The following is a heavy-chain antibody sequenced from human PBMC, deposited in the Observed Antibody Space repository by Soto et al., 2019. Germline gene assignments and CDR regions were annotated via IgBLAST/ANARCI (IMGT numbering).Heavy chain of an antibody. J-gene: IGHJ4*02. V-gene: IGHV2-5*02. CDR2: IYWDDDK. CDR1: GFSLSTSGVG. Sequence: QITLKESGPTLVKPTQTLTLTCTFSGFSLSTSGVGVGWIRQPPGKALEWLALIYWDDDKRYSPSLKSRLTITKDTSKNQVVLTMTNMDPVDTATYYCAHSPGTDIVVVVAAFDYWGQGTLVTVSS. CDR3: AHSPGTDIVVVVAAFDY. D-gene: IGHD2-15*01.